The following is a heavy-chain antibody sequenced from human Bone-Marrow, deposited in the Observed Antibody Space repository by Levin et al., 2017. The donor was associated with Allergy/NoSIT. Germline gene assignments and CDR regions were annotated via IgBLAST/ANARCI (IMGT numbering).Heavy chain of an antibody. Sequence: PEASVKVSCAASGFNFSTYNMNWVRQAPGKALEWVSSINSGSTDIYYADSLKGRFTISRDNAENSLYLQMNGLRAGDTAVYYCARDRTYGILRNYGMDVWGQGTTVTVSS. CDR3: ARDRTYGILRNYGMDV. J-gene: IGHJ6*02. CDR1: GFNFSTYN. CDR2: INSGSTDI. D-gene: IGHD3-9*01. V-gene: IGHV3-21*01.